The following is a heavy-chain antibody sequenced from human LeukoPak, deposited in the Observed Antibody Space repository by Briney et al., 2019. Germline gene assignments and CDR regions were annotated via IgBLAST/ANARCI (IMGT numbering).Heavy chain of an antibody. Sequence: SETLSLTCTVSGGSISSSSYYWGWIRQPPGKGLEWIGSIYYSGSTYYNPSLKSRVTISVDTSKNQFSLKLSSVTAADTAVYYCARGQQLVGVHFDYWGQGTLVTVSS. CDR3: ARGQQLVGVHFDY. J-gene: IGHJ4*02. D-gene: IGHD6-13*01. V-gene: IGHV4-39*01. CDR2: IYYSGST. CDR1: GGSISSSSYY.